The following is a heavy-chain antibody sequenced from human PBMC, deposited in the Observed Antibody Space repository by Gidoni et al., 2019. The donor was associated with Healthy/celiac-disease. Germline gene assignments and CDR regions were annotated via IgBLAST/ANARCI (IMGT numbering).Heavy chain of an antibody. CDR3: ARAPSPIDIVLMVYAD. V-gene: IGHV3-48*02. J-gene: IGHJ4*02. Sequence: EVQLVESGGGLVQPGGSLRLSCAASGFTFSRYSMNWVRQAPGKGLEWVSYISSSSSTIYYADSVKGRFTISRDNAKNSLYLQMNSLRDEDTAVYYCARAPSPIDIVLMVYADWGQGTLVTVSS. CDR1: GFTFSRYS. D-gene: IGHD2-8*01. CDR2: ISSSSSTI.